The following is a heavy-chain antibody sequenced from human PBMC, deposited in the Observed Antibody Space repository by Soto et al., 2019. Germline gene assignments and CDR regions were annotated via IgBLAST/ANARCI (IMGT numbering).Heavy chain of an antibody. CDR2: IYYSGST. CDR3: ARQYGDYSAVYGMDV. CDR1: GGSISSGDYY. D-gene: IGHD4-17*01. V-gene: IGHV4-30-4*01. Sequence: QVQLQESGPGLVKPSQTLSLTCTVSGGSISSGDYYWSWIRQPPGKGLEWIGYIYYSGSTYYNPSLKGLVTISVDTSKNQFSLKLSSVTAADTAVYYCARQYGDYSAVYGMDVWGQGTTVTVSS. J-gene: IGHJ6*02.